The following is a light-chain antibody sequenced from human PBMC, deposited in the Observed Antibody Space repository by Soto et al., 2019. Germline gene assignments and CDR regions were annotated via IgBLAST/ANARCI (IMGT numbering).Light chain of an antibody. CDR3: QQRSNWLPIT. CDR1: QSVSSY. J-gene: IGKJ5*01. Sequence: EIVLTQSPATLSLSPGERATLSCRASQSVSSYLAWYQQKPGQAPRLLIYDASNRATGIPAKFSGSGSGTIFTLTFSSLEPEDFAVYYCQQRSNWLPITFGQGTRLEIK. V-gene: IGKV3-11*01. CDR2: DAS.